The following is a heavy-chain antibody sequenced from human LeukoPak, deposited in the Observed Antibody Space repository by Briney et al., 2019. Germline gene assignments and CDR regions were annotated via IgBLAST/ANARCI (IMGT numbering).Heavy chain of an antibody. Sequence: PSETLSLTCTVSGGSISSGGYYWSWIRQPPGKGLEWIGYIYHSGSTYYNPSLKSRVTISVDRSKNQFSLKLSSVTAADTAVYYCARGDYYDFWSGRALFDWGQGTLVTVSS. V-gene: IGHV4-30-2*01. CDR3: ARGDYYDFWSGRALFD. CDR2: IYHSGST. D-gene: IGHD3-3*01. J-gene: IGHJ4*02. CDR1: GGSISSGGYY.